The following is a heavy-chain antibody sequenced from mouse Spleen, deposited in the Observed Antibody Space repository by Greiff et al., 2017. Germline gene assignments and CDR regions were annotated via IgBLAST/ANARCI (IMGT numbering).Heavy chain of an antibody. CDR3: ARPTVVAPYFDY. D-gene: IGHD1-1*01. CDR2: IYPRSGNT. J-gene: IGHJ2*01. V-gene: IGHV1-81*01. CDR1: GYTFTSYG. Sequence: QVQLQQSGAELARPGASVKLSCKASGYTFTSYGISWVKQRTGQGLEWIGEIYPRSGNTYYNEKFKGKATLTADKSSSTAYMELRSLTSEDSAVYFCARPTVVAPYFDYWGQGTTLTVSS.